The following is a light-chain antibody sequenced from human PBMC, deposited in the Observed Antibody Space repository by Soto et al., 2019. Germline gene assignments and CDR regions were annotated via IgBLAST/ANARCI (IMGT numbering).Light chain of an antibody. V-gene: IGKV4-1*01. J-gene: IGKJ4*01. Sequence: DIVMTQSPDSLAVSLGERATITCKFSQSVLYSSNNANYLAWFQQKPGQPPKLLIYWASTRQYGVPDRFTGRGAWTKFHHPIRRPPAEDVGVYYWQEYFPRPPTFGRGTKVEIK. CDR3: QEYFPRPPT. CDR1: QSVLYSSNNANY. CDR2: WAS.